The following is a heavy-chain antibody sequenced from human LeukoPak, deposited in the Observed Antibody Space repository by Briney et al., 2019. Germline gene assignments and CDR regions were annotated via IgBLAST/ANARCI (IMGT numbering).Heavy chain of an antibody. CDR3: ARINIVVVVAAPHYGMDV. CDR2: ISSSGSTI. CDR1: GFTFSSYE. V-gene: IGHV3-48*03. Sequence: QPGGSLRLSCAASGFTFSSYEMNWVRRAPGKGLEWVSYISSSGSTIYYADSVKGRFTISRDNAKNSLYLQMNSLRAEDTAVYYCARINIVVVVAAPHYGMDVWGQGTTVTVSS. D-gene: IGHD2-15*01. J-gene: IGHJ6*02.